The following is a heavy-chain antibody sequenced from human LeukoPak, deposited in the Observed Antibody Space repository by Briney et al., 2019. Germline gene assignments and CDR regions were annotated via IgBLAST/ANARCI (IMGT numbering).Heavy chain of an antibody. V-gene: IGHV3-53*01. CDR3: ALDCCTGSRFDH. CDR2: IYSGGST. Sequence: GGSLRLSCAVSGFTVSSNYMGWVRQAPGKGLEWVSAIYSGGSTYYADSVKGRFTISRDNSKNTLYLQMNSLTAEDMAVYYCALDCCTGSRFDHWGQGTLVTVSS. J-gene: IGHJ4*02. CDR1: GFTVSSNY. D-gene: IGHD2-8*02.